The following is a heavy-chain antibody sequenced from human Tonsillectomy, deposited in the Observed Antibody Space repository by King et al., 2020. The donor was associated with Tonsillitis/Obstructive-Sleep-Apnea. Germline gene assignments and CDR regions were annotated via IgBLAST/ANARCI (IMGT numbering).Heavy chain of an antibody. CDR1: GFTFSSYG. V-gene: IGHV3-33*01. CDR3: ARVDSDIVVVPTVYYYYYYMDV. Sequence: VQLVESGGGVVQPGRSLRLSCAASGFTFSSYGMHWVRQAPGKGLEWVAVIWYDGSNKYYADSVKGRFTISRDNSKNTPYLQMNSLRAEDTAVYYCARVDSDIVVVPTVYYYYYYMDVWGKGTTVTVSS. D-gene: IGHD2-2*01. CDR2: IWYDGSNK. J-gene: IGHJ6*03.